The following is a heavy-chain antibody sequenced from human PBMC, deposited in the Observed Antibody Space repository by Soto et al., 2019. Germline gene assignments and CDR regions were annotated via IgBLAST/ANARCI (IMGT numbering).Heavy chain of an antibody. CDR1: GFTFRDYA. D-gene: IGHD3-10*01. Sequence: QPGGSLRLSCAASGFTFRDYAMSWVRQAPGKGLEWVSTISGSLDSAFYADSVKGRFTISRDTSNNTLYLQMNNLSADDTAVYYCAKCGSGCYYSVWGQGATVTVSS. J-gene: IGHJ6*02. V-gene: IGHV3-23*01. CDR3: AKCGSGCYYSV. CDR2: ISGSLDSA.